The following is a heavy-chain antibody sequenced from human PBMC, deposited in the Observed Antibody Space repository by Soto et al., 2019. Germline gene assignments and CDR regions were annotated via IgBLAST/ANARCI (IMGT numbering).Heavy chain of an antibody. CDR2: IKSKTDGGTT. D-gene: IGHD3-10*01. V-gene: IGHV3-15*01. CDR1: GFTFSNAW. Sequence: GGSLRLSCAASGFTFSNAWMSWVRQAPGKGLEWVGRIKSKTDGGTTDYAAPVKGRFTISRDDSKNTLYLQMNSLKTEDTAVYYCTTVVCRGRPARFDYWGQGTLVTVSS. CDR3: TTVVCRGRPARFDY. J-gene: IGHJ4*02.